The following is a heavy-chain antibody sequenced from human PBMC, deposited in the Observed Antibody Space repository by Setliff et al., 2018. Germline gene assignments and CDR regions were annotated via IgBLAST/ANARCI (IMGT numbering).Heavy chain of an antibody. CDR1: GGTFSSYA. D-gene: IGHD3-10*01. CDR3: ARGLGFTMVRGVIPAQERYYYYGMDV. V-gene: IGHV1-69*10. Sequence: SVKVSCKASGGTFSSYAISWVRQAPGQGLEWMGGIIPILGIASYAQKFQGRVTITADKSTSTAYMELSSLRSEDTAVYYCARGLGFTMVRGVIPAQERYYYYGMDVWGQGTTVTVSS. J-gene: IGHJ6*02. CDR2: IIPILGIA.